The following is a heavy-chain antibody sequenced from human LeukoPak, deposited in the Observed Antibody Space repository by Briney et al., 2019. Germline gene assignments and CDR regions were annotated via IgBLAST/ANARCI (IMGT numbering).Heavy chain of an antibody. CDR2: IYSSGST. D-gene: IGHD3-10*01. CDR1: GVSITGYF. CDR3: ARMSYNSGSYSA. Sequence: PSETLSLTCTASGVSITGYFWSWIRQPAGKGLEWIGRIYSSGSTNYNPSLKSRVTMSVDTSKNQFSLKLSSVTAADTAVYYCARMSYNSGSYSAWGRGTLVTVSS. V-gene: IGHV4-4*07. J-gene: IGHJ5*02.